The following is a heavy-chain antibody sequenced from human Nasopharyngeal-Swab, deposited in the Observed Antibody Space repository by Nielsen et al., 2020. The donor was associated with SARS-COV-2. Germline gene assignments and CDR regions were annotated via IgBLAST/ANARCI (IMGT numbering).Heavy chain of an antibody. D-gene: IGHD3-10*01. CDR3: ARGRLGDPSFDY. V-gene: IGHV3-7*01. Sequence: GESLKISCAASGFTFSTYAMSWVRQAPGKGLEWVANIKQDGSEKYYVDSVKGRFTISRDNAKNSLYLQMNSLRAEDTAVYYCARGRLGDPSFDYWGQGTLVTVSS. CDR1: GFTFSTYA. CDR2: IKQDGSEK. J-gene: IGHJ4*02.